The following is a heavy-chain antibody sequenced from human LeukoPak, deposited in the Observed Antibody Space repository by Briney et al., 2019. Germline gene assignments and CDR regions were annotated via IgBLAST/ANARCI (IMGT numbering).Heavy chain of an antibody. Sequence: PGGSLRLSCAASGFTFSSYWMGWVRQAPGKGLEWVANIKDDGSEKYYVDSVKGRFTVSRDDAKNSLYLQMNSLRAEDTAVYYCARARDGSWDYWGQGTLVTVSS. D-gene: IGHD6-13*01. CDR1: GFTFSSYW. CDR2: IKDDGSEK. CDR3: ARARDGSWDY. V-gene: IGHV3-7*03. J-gene: IGHJ4*02.